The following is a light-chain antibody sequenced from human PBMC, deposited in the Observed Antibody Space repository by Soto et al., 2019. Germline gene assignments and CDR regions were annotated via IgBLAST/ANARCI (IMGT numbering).Light chain of an antibody. CDR3: QQYSSTFWT. J-gene: IGKJ1*01. CDR2: GAS. V-gene: IGKV3-20*01. Sequence: EIVLTQSPGTLSLSPGEGTTLSCRASQSISSSYLAWYQQKPGQAPRLLVYGASSRATGIPDRFSGSGSGTDFTLTISRLEPEDFALYYCQQYSSTFWTLGQGTKVEIK. CDR1: QSISSSY.